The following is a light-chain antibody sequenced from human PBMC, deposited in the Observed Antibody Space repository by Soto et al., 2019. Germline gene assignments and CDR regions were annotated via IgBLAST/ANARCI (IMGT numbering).Light chain of an antibody. CDR1: QGISTN. Sequence: EIHMSQSASSVSASVGYRFTITCRASQGISTNLDWYQQKTGKAPKLLIYAASSLQSGVPPRFSGSGSGTDFTLTISSLQPEDFEMYYCLQANRVPLSFGQGTRLEIK. V-gene: IGKV1-12*01. J-gene: IGKJ5*01. CDR3: LQANRVPLS. CDR2: AAS.